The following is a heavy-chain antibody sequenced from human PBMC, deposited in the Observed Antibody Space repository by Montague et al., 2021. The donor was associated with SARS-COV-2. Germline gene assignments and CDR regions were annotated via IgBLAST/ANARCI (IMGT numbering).Heavy chain of an antibody. CDR2: ISYDGSNK. D-gene: IGHD1-26*01. CDR3: ARGRGTYSLDY. J-gene: IGHJ4*02. V-gene: IGHV3-30-3*01. CDR1: GFTLSRYA. Sequence: SLRLSCAASGFTLSRYAMHWVRQAPGKGLEWVAVISYDGSNKHNADSVKGRFTISRDKSENTLYVQMNSLRAEDTAVYYCARGRGTYSLDYWGQGTLVTVSS.